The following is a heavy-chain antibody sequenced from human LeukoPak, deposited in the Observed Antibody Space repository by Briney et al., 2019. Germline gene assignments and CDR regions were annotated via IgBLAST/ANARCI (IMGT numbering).Heavy chain of an antibody. CDR2: INDSGST. CDR1: GGSLSDYF. D-gene: IGHD1/OR15-1a*01. Sequence: SETLSLTCAVHGGSLSDYFWTWIRQPPGKGPEWIGEINDSGSTNYSPSVRSRVTISIDTSKNQFSLKLSSVTAADTAVYYCARERVGGNRRDDSSIWAQGTMVTVSS. CDR3: ARERVGGNRRDDSSI. J-gene: IGHJ3*02. V-gene: IGHV4-34*01.